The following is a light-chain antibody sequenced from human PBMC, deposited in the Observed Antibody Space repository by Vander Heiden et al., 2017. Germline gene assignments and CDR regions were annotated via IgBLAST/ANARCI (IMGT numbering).Light chain of an antibody. CDR1: SSDVGGYNY. Sequence: SALPQPASVAGSPGPPIPISCTGTSSDVGGYNYVSWYQHHPGKAPKLMIYKVSNRPSGVAYRFSGSKSGNTASLTTTRLQAEEEADYYFSSYTSSSTLVVFGGGTKLTVL. CDR3: SSYTSSSTLVV. J-gene: IGLJ2*01. V-gene: IGLV2-14*01. CDR2: KVS.